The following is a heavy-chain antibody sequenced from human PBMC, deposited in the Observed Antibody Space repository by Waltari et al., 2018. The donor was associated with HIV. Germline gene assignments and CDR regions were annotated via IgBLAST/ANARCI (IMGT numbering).Heavy chain of an antibody. V-gene: IGHV3-48*04. CDR2: ISSSSSTI. J-gene: IGHJ4*02. CDR3: STLGGGLQLAY. CDR1: GFTFSSYS. Sequence: EVQLVESGGGLVQPGGSLRLSCAASGFTFSSYSMNWVRQAPGKGLEWVSYISSSSSTIYYADSVKGRFTISRDNAKNSLYLQMNSLRAEDTAVYYCSTLGGGLQLAYWGQGTLVTVSS. D-gene: IGHD3-16*01.